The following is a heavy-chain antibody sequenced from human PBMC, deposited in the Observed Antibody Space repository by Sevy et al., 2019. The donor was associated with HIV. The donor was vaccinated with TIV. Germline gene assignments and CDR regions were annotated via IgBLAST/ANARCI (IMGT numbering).Heavy chain of an antibody. D-gene: IGHD4-17*01. CDR1: GFTFSSYW. J-gene: IGHJ6*02. V-gene: IGHV3-74*01. CDR2: INSDGSST. Sequence: GGSLRLSCAASGFTFSSYWMHWVRQAPGKGLVWVSRINSDGSSTSYADSVKGRFTISRDNAKNTRYLQMNSLRAEDTAVYYCARDPYGDSGDYGMDVWGQGTTVTVSS. CDR3: ARDPYGDSGDYGMDV.